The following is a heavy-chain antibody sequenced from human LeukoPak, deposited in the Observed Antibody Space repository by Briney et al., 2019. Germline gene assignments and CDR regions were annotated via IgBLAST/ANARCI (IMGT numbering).Heavy chain of an antibody. CDR2: IYYRGST. D-gene: IGHD6-13*01. CDR3: ARLRPSIGAAGTFDY. CDR1: GGSINNYY. J-gene: IGHJ4*02. Sequence: PSETLSLTCTVSGGSINNYYWSWIRQPPGKGLEWIGYIYYRGSTNYNPSLKSRVTFSVDTSKNQFSLKLSSVTAADTAVYYCARLRPSIGAAGTFDYWGQGTLVTVSS. V-gene: IGHV4-59*08.